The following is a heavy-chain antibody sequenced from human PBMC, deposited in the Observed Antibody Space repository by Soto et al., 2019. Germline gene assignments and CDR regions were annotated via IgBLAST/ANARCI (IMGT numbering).Heavy chain of an antibody. J-gene: IGHJ4*02. V-gene: IGHV3-15*07. Sequence: SVSNAWMNWVRQAPGKGLEWVGRIKSKTDGGTTDYAAPVKGRFTISRDDSKNTLYLQMNSLKTEDTAVYYCTTDTVTRSNPGGDYWGQGTLVTVSS. CDR1: SVSNAW. CDR2: IKSKTDGGTT. D-gene: IGHD4-17*01. CDR3: TTDTVTRSNPGGDY.